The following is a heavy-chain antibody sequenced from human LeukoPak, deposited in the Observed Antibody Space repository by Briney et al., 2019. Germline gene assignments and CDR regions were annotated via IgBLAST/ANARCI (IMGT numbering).Heavy chain of an antibody. Sequence: GGSLRLSCAASGFTFSSYEMNWVRQAPGKGLEWVSYISSSGSTIYYADSVKGRFTISRDNAKNSLYLQMNSLRAEDTAVYYCAKDATPALGTVYMDVWGKGTTVTISS. CDR1: GFTFSSYE. CDR2: ISSSGSTI. J-gene: IGHJ6*03. V-gene: IGHV3-48*03. D-gene: IGHD6-13*01. CDR3: AKDATPALGTVYMDV.